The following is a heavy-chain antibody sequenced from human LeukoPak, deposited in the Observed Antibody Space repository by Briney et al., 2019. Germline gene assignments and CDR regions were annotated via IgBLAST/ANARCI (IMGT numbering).Heavy chain of an antibody. CDR3: ARRPETNVDTAMVIRRVFSWYYYYMDV. Sequence: PGGSLRLSCAASGFTFSSYSMNWVRQAPGKGLEWVANIKQDGSEKYYVDSVKGRFTISRDNAKNSLYLQMNSLRAEDTAVYYCARRPETNVDTAMVIRRVFSWYYYYMDVWGKGTTVTVSS. V-gene: IGHV3-7*01. J-gene: IGHJ6*03. D-gene: IGHD5-18*01. CDR2: IKQDGSEK. CDR1: GFTFSSYS.